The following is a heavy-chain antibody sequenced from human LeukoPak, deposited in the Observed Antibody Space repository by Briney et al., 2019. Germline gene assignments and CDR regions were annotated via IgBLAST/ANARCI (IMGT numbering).Heavy chain of an antibody. CDR3: AFGDNDFDI. Sequence: PSETLSLTCTVSGASIISSPYFWGWIRQPPGKGLEWIGNIYYVGDTYYNPSLKSRVSISLDTSKNQFSLKLHSVTAADTALYFCAFGDNDFDIWGRGTLVTVST. CDR2: IYYVGDT. CDR1: GASIISSPYF. D-gene: IGHD2-21*02. V-gene: IGHV4-39*07. J-gene: IGHJ2*01.